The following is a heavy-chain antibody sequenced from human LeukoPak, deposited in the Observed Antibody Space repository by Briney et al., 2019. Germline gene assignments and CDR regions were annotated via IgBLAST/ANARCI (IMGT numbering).Heavy chain of an antibody. V-gene: IGHV1-18*01. J-gene: IGHJ4*02. CDR2: ISAYNGNT. CDR1: GYTFTSYG. Sequence: GASVKVSCKASGYTFTSYGISWVRQAPGQGLESMGWISAYNGNTNYAQKLQGRVTMTTDTSTSTAYMELRSLRSDATAVYYCARTPTYYYDSSGYDTDYWGQGTLVTVSS. D-gene: IGHD3-22*01. CDR3: ARTPTYYYDSSGYDTDY.